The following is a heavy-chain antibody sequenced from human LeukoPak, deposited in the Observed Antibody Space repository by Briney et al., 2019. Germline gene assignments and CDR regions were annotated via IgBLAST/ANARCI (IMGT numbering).Heavy chain of an antibody. CDR2: ISYDGSNK. CDR1: GFTFSSYW. D-gene: IGHD3-22*01. CDR3: ARITYYYDSSGYPFDY. Sequence: GGSLRLSCAASGFTFSSYWMHWVRQAPGKGLEWVAVISYDGSNKYYADSVKGRFTISRDNSKNTLYLQMNSLRAEDTAVYYCARITYYYDSSGYPFDYWGQGTLVTVSS. J-gene: IGHJ4*02. V-gene: IGHV3-30-3*01.